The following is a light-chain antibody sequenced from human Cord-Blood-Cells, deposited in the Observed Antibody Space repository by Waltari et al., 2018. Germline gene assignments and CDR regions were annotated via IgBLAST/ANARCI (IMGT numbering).Light chain of an antibody. CDR3: CSYAGSSTV. Sequence: QSALTQPASVSGSPGQSITISCTGTSSDVASYNLVSWYQQHPGKAPKLMIYEVSKRPSGVSNRFSGSKSSNTASLTISGLQAEDEADYYCCSYAGSSTVFGGGTKLTVL. CDR2: EVS. J-gene: IGLJ2*01. V-gene: IGLV2-23*02. CDR1: SSDVASYNL.